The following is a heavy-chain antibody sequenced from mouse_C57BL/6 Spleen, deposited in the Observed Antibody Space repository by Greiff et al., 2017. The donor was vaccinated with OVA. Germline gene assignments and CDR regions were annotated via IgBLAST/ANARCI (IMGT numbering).Heavy chain of an antibody. J-gene: IGHJ2*01. V-gene: IGHV1-26*01. CDR3: ARGGDYYFDY. CDR1: GYTFTDYY. Sequence: VQLRPSGPELVKPGASVKISCKASGYTFTDYYMNWVKQSHGKSLEWIGDINPNNGGTSYNQKFKGKATLTVDKSSSTAYMELRSLTSEDSAVYYCARGGDYYFDYWGQGTTLTVSS. CDR2: INPNNGGT.